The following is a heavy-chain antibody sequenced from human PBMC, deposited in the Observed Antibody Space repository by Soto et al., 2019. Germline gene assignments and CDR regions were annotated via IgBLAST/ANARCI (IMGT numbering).Heavy chain of an antibody. CDR3: ARGRKWLRFFDY. Sequence: ASVKVSCKASGYTFTSYDINWVRQATGQGLEWMGWMNPNSGNTGYAQKFQGRVTMTRNTSISTAYMELSSLRSEDTAVYYCARGRKWLRFFDYCGQGTLVTVSS. CDR2: MNPNSGNT. D-gene: IGHD5-12*01. CDR1: GYTFTSYD. V-gene: IGHV1-8*01. J-gene: IGHJ4*02.